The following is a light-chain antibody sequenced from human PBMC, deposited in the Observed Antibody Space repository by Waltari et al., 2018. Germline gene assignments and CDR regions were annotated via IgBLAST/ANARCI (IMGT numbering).Light chain of an antibody. V-gene: IGKV3-11*01. CDR2: YAS. CDR3: QQRSNWPPGGT. J-gene: IGKJ1*01. CDR1: QSVSSY. Sequence: EIVLTQYPATLSLSPGERATLSCRDSQSVSSYLAWYQQKPGQAPRLLIYYASNRATSIPAMFSGSGSGTDFTLTISSLEPEDFAVYYCQQRSNWPPGGTFGQGTKVEIK.